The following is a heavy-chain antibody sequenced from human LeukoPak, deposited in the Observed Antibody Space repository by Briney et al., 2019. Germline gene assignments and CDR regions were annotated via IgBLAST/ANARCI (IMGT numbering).Heavy chain of an antibody. CDR2: FFYSGNI. Sequence: TSETLSLTCTVSGGSIRGYYWNWIRQSPGKGLEWIGYFFYSGNIDYNPSLKSRVTISVDTSKNQFSLKLSSVTAADTAMYYCARQSEGFDYWGQGTLVTVSS. V-gene: IGHV4-59*08. J-gene: IGHJ4*02. CDR1: GGSIRGYY. CDR3: ARQSEGFDY.